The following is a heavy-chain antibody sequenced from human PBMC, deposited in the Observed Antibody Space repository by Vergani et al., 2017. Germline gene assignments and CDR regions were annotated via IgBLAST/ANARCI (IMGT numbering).Heavy chain of an antibody. CDR2: IYTSGST. D-gene: IGHD1-1*01. V-gene: IGHV4-61*02. Sequence: QVQLQESGPGLVKPSQTLSLTCTVSGGPISSGSYYWSWIRQPAGKGLEWIGRIYTSGSTNYNPSLKSRVTISVDTSKNQFSLKLSSVTAADTAVYYCAGSFYGKPDNWFDPWGQGTLVTVSS. CDR3: AGSFYGKPDNWFDP. J-gene: IGHJ5*02. CDR1: GGPISSGSYY.